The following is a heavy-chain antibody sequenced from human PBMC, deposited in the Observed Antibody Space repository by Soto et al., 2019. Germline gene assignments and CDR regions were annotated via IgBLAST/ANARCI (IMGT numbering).Heavy chain of an antibody. Sequence: EVQLVESGGGLVQPGRSLRLSCAASGFTFDDYAMHWVRQAPGKGLEWVSGISWNSGSIGYADSVKGRFTISRDNAKNSLNLQMNSLRAEDTALYYCAKGGTAVVSYYYYMDVWGKGTTVTVSS. CDR2: ISWNSGSI. D-gene: IGHD5-18*01. CDR3: AKGGTAVVSYYYYMDV. V-gene: IGHV3-9*01. J-gene: IGHJ6*03. CDR1: GFTFDDYA.